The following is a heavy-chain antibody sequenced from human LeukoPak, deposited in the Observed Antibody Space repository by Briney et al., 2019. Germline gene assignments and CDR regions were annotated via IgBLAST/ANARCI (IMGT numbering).Heavy chain of an antibody. D-gene: IGHD3-22*01. CDR1: GFSLSSLA. J-gene: IGHJ4*02. CDR3: AKDPYYYDSSGPGDF. Sequence: AGGSLRLSCAASGFSLSSLAMSWARQASGKGLEWVSAISGSGGSTYYADSVKGRFTISRDNSKNTLYLQMNSLRVEDTAVYHCAKDPYYYDSSGPGDFWGQGTLVTVSS. V-gene: IGHV3-23*01. CDR2: ISGSGGST.